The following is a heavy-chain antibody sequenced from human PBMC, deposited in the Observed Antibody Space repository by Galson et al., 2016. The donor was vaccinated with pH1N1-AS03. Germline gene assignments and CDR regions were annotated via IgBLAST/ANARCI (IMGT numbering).Heavy chain of an antibody. CDR2: ITSDGSSI. D-gene: IGHD6-19*01. J-gene: IGHJ6*02. Sequence: CAASGFIFSSDWMHWVRQVPGKGLVWVSRITSDGSSISYADAVKGRFTTSRDNAKNTLYLQMNSLRAEDTAVYHCARAMYTSGWYGMDVWGQGTTVTVSS. CDR1: GFIFSSDW. V-gene: IGHV3-74*01. CDR3: ARAMYTSGWYGMDV.